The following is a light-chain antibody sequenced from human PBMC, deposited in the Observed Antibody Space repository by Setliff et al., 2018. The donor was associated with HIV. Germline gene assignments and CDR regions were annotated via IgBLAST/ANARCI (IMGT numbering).Light chain of an antibody. Sequence: QSVPTQPPSASGTPRQRITISCSGSSSNIGSNIEYWYQQFPETAPTLLIDSNNQWPSGVPDRFSGSKSDTSASLAISGLQSEDEADYYCASWDDTLNGWVFGGGTKVTVL. J-gene: IGLJ3*02. CDR3: ASWDDTLNGWV. CDR2: SNN. V-gene: IGLV1-44*01. CDR1: SSNIGSNI.